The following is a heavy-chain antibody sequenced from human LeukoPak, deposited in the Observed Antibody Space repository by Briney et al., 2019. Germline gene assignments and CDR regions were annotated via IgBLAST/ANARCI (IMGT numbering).Heavy chain of an antibody. J-gene: IGHJ4*02. CDR3: AKGNYYDSSGYYYFDY. D-gene: IGHD3-22*01. CDR2: ISGSGGST. Sequence: PGGSLRLSCAASGLTFSSYAMSWVRQAPGKGLEWVSAISGSGGSTYYADSVKGRFTISRDNSKNTLYVQMNSLRAEDTAVYYCAKGNYYDSSGYYYFDYWGQGTLVTVSS. CDR1: GLTFSSYA. V-gene: IGHV3-23*01.